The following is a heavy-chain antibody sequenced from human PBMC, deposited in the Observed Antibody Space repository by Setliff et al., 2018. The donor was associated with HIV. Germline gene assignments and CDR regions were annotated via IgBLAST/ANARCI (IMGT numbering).Heavy chain of an antibody. CDR3: ARDLYYYDSSGYYPGNYYGMDV. CDR1: GGTFSSYA. Sequence: GASVKVSCKASGGTFSSYAISWVRQAPGQGLEWMGGIILLFGTPNYAQKFQGRVTITADESTSTAYMELSSLRSEDTAVYYSARDLYYYDSSGYYPGNYYGMDVWGQGTTVTV. V-gene: IGHV1-69*13. J-gene: IGHJ6*02. CDR2: IILLFGTP. D-gene: IGHD3-22*01.